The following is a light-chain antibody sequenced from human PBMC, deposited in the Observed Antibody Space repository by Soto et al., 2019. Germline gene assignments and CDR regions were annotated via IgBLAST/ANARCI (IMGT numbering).Light chain of an antibody. CDR3: QQYGTSPLT. V-gene: IGKV3-20*01. CDR1: QSVSSNF. Sequence: EIVLTQSPGTLSLSPGERATLSCRASQSVSSNFLAWYQQKPGQAPRLLIYGSSNRATGIPDRFSGSGSGVDFTLTVSRLEPEDFAVYYCQQYGTSPLTFGGGTKWIS. J-gene: IGKJ4*01. CDR2: GSS.